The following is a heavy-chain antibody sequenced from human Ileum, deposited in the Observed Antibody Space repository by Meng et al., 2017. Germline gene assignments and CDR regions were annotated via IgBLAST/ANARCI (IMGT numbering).Heavy chain of an antibody. CDR2: IYYSGTT. CDR3: AREPPAAAGTGADY. CDR1: GGSISSGGYY. Sequence: QVQLQESGPGRVKPSQTLARTGTGSGGSISSGGYYWSWIRQHPRKGLEWIGYIYYSGTTYYNPSLKSRVTISVDTSKNQFSLKLSSVTAADTAVYYCAREPPAAAGTGADYWGQGALVTVSS. V-gene: IGHV4-31*03. D-gene: IGHD6-13*01. J-gene: IGHJ4*02.